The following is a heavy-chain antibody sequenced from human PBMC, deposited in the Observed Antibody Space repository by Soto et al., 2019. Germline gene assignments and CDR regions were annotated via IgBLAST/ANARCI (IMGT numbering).Heavy chain of an antibody. Sequence: GSLRLSCSASGFTFSSYWMSWVRQAPGKGLEWGANIKQDGSEKYYVDSVKGRFTISRDNAKNSLYLQMNSLRAEDTAVYYCARAKGYCSSTSCYQPYDYYYYYMDVWGKGITVTVSS. D-gene: IGHD2-2*01. CDR2: IKQDGSEK. CDR1: GFTFSSYW. CDR3: ARAKGYCSSTSCYQPYDYYYYYMDV. J-gene: IGHJ6*03. V-gene: IGHV3-7*01.